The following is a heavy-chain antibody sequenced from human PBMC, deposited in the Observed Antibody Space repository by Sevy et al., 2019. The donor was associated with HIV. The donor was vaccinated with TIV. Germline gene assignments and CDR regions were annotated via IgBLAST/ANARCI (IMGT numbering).Heavy chain of an antibody. J-gene: IGHJ4*02. CDR3: AREAPYCAVDCYEY. V-gene: IGHV4-4*07. CDR1: GGSISSYY. Sequence: SETLSLSCTVSGGSISSYYWNWIRQSAGKGLEWIGRVYPSGSTKYNPSLESRVTMSADTSKNQFSLELTSVTAADTAIYYCAREAPYCAVDCYEYWGKGILVTVSS. CDR2: VYPSGST. D-gene: IGHD2-8*02.